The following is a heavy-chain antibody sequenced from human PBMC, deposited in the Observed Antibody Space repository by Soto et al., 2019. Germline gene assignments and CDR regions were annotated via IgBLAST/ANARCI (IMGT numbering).Heavy chain of an antibody. CDR2: IDSGGGST. CDR3: TKEQSNYPANWFDT. Sequence: EVQLLVSGGGSVQPGGSLRLSCAASGFSFSNYAMSWVRQAPGTGLAGVSAIDSGGGSTYYAASVKGRFSISRDNSMNTLYLQMNSLRAEDTAIYYSTKEQSNYPANWFDTWGQGTLVTVSS. D-gene: IGHD4-4*01. V-gene: IGHV3-23*01. J-gene: IGHJ5*02. CDR1: GFSFSNYA.